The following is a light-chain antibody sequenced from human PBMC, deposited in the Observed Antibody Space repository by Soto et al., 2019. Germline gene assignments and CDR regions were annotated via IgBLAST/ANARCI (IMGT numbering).Light chain of an antibody. Sequence: EIVLTQSPATLSLSPGERATLSCRASQSVSSYLAWYQQKPGQAPRLLIYDASNRATGIPARFSGSGSGTDCTLTINSLEPKDFAVYYCQQRSNWPPYTFGQGTKLEIK. CDR3: QQRSNWPPYT. V-gene: IGKV3-11*01. CDR1: QSVSSY. CDR2: DAS. J-gene: IGKJ2*01.